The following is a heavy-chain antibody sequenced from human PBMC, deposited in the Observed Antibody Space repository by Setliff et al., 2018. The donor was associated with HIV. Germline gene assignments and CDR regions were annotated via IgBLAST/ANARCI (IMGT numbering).Heavy chain of an antibody. V-gene: IGHV4-59*11. Sequence: PSGTLSLTCTVSGPSINIHYWSWIRQSPGKAFEWIGYIYSTGSTNYNPSLQSRVTISMVASRNQFSLKVTSVTAADTAVHYCAKGAGFYGDYTFDHWGQGRQVTVSS. J-gene: IGHJ4*02. CDR1: GPSINIHY. CDR3: AKGAGFYGDYTFDH. D-gene: IGHD4-17*01. CDR2: IYSTGST.